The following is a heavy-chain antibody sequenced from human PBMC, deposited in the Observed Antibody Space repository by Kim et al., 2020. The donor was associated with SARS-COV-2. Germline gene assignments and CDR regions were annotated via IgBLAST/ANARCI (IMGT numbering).Heavy chain of an antibody. CDR2: TYYRSKWYN. D-gene: IGHD6-19*01. CDR3: AREGEAPQWLGYYFDY. V-gene: IGHV6-1*01. CDR1: GDSVSSNSAA. Sequence: SQTLSLTCAISGDSVSSNSAAWNWIRQSPSRGLEWLGRTYYRSKWYNDYAVSVKSRITINPDTSKNQFSLQLNSVTPEDTAVYYCAREGEAPQWLGYYFDYWGQGTLVTVSS. J-gene: IGHJ4*02.